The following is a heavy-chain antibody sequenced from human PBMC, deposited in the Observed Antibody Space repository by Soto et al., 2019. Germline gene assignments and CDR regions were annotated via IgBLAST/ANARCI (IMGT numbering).Heavy chain of an antibody. V-gene: IGHV3-30-3*01. CDR1: GFTFSSYA. CDR2: ISYDGSNK. CDR3: ARGGLYGGGWYGDDWFAP. J-gene: IGHJ5*02. D-gene: IGHD6-19*01. Sequence: QVQLVESGGGVVQPGRSLRLSCAASGFTFSSYAMHWVRQAPGKGLEWVAVISYDGSNKYYADSVKGRFTISRDNSKNTLYLQMNSLRAEDTAVYYCARGGLYGGGWYGDDWFAPWGQGTLVTVSS.